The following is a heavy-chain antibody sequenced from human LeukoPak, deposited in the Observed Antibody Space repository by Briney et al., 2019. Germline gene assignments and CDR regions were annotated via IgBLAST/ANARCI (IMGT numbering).Heavy chain of an antibody. J-gene: IGHJ4*02. D-gene: IGHD5-18*01. V-gene: IGHV3-23*01. Sequence: GGSLRLSCAASGFTFSSFAMIWVRQPPGKGLEWVSSIFQGGGEIHYADSVRGRFTISRDNSRSTLFLQMNSLRVEDTAIYYCATYRQVLLPFESWGQGTLVTVSS. CDR3: ATYRQVLLPFES. CDR2: IFQGGGEI. CDR1: GFTFSSFA.